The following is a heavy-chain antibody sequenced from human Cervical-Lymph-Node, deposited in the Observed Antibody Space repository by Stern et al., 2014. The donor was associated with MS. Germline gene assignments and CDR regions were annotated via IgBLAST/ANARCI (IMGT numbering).Heavy chain of an antibody. V-gene: IGHV3-53*01. CDR2: IAMVGST. CDR1: GFTVSRDD. Sequence: EVQLVESGGGVIQPGGSLRLSCTASGFTVSRDDMKWVRQAPGKGLEWVSLIAMVGSTLYTGSVNGRFTISRNDSKNTVYLHMTSLRAQDTAMYYCARDTSSPERSDWWGQGTLVTVSS. CDR3: ARDTSSPERSDW. J-gene: IGHJ4*02. D-gene: IGHD1-1*01.